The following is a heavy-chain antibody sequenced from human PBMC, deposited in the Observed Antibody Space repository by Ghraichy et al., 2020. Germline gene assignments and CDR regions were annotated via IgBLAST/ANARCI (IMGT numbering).Heavy chain of an antibody. CDR1: GGSITSSDHY. Sequence: DSLNISCTVSGGSITSSDHYWGWIRQPPGKGLEWIGSLLYIGNSNYNPSLGSRVTISVDTSKNQFSLKLRSVTASDTAVYYCARLRRDNLDWIPFDFWGQGTMVIVS. D-gene: IGHD3/OR15-3a*01. CDR2: LLYIGNS. J-gene: IGHJ4*02. CDR3: ARLRRDNLDWIPFDF. V-gene: IGHV4-39*01.